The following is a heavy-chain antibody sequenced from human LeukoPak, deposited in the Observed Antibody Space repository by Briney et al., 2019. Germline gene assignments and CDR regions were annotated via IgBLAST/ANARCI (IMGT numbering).Heavy chain of an antibody. Sequence: GGSLRLSCAASGFSFSSYAIHWVRQAPGKGLEWVTVISYDGSNEYYADSVKGRFTISRDNSKNTLYLQMNSLRAEDTAVYYCAKEGYYGSGSFPDYWGQGTLVTVSS. D-gene: IGHD3-10*01. CDR1: GFSFSSYA. J-gene: IGHJ4*02. CDR3: AKEGYYGSGSFPDY. CDR2: ISYDGSNE. V-gene: IGHV3-30*18.